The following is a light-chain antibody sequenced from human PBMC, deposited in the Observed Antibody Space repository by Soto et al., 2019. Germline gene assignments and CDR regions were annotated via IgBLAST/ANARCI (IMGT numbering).Light chain of an antibody. J-gene: IGLJ1*01. CDR2: GNT. Sequence: QSVLTQPPSISGAPGQRVTISCTGSSXNIGAGSDVHWYHQLPGTAPKLLIYGNTNRPSGVPDRFSGSKSGTSASLAIAGLQTEDEGDYYYQTYDRSLSGLYVFGTGTKVTVL. V-gene: IGLV1-40*01. CDR3: QTYDRSLSGLYV. CDR1: SXNIGAGSD.